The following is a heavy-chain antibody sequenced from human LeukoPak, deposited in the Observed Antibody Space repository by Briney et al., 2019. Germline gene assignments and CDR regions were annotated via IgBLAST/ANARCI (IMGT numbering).Heavy chain of an antibody. D-gene: IGHD1-26*01. CDR1: GYSFTTHW. V-gene: IGHV5-51*01. J-gene: IGHJ3*02. Sequence: GESLKISCRASGYSFTTHWIGWVRQMPGKGLEWMGVIFPADSDTRYSPSFQGQVTISADKSISTAYLQWSSLKASDTAMYYCASGPQWDDAFDIWGQGTMVTVSS. CDR3: ASGPQWDDAFDI. CDR2: IFPADSDT.